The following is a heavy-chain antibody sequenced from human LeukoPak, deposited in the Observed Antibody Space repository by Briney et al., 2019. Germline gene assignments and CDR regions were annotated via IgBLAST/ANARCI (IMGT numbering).Heavy chain of an antibody. Sequence: GGSLRLSCAASGFTFSGFVISWVRQAPGKGPQWVADISGSGGSTYYAGSVKGRFSVSRDNSKNMVYLELNSLRAEDTAVYYCAKNHEHGRYAGFDFWAEGALVAVSS. D-gene: IGHD2-2*01. CDR3: AKNHEHGRYAGFDF. CDR2: ISGSGGST. CDR1: GFTFSGFV. J-gene: IGHJ3*01. V-gene: IGHV3-23*01.